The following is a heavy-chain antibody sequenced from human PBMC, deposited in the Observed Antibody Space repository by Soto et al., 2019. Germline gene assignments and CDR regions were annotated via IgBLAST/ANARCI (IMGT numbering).Heavy chain of an antibody. V-gene: IGHV1-3*01. J-gene: IGHJ4*02. D-gene: IGHD3-22*01. CDR3: ARRSPSSGYFDY. Sequence: ASVKVSCKASGYTFTSYAMHWVRQAPGQRLEWMGWINAGNGNTKYSQKFQGRVTITRDTSASTAYMELSSLRSEDTAVYYCARRSPSSGYFDYWGQGTLVTVSS. CDR2: INAGNGNT. CDR1: GYTFTSYA.